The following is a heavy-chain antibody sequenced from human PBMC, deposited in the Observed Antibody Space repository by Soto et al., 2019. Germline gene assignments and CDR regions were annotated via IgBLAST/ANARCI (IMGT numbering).Heavy chain of an antibody. V-gene: IGHV4-31*03. CDR3: ATPGIRGVTLHRFDY. D-gene: IGHD3-10*01. CDR2: IYFSGSI. Sequence: SETLSLTCTVSGASINSGGYYWSWIRQLPGKGLEWIGYIYFSGSIYYNPSLESRFTISRDNSKNTLYLQMNSLRAEDTAVYYCATPGIRGVTLHRFDYWGQGTLVTVSS. J-gene: IGHJ4*02. CDR1: GASINSGGYY.